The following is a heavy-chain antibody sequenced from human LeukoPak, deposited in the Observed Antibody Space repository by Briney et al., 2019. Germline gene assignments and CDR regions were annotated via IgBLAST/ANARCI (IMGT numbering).Heavy chain of an antibody. J-gene: IGHJ5*02. CDR3: ARHGNYYDTSQSDP. V-gene: IGHV4-34*01. CDR2: INHSGST. D-gene: IGHD3-22*01. Sequence: PSETLSPTCAVYGGSFSGYYWSWIRQPPGKGLEWIGEINHSGSTNYNPSLKSRVTISVDTSKNQFSLRLSAVTAADTAVYYCARHGNYYDTSQSDPWGQGTLVTVSS. CDR1: GGSFSGYY.